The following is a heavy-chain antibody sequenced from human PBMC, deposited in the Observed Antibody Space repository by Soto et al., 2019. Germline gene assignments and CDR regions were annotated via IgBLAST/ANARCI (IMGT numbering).Heavy chain of an antibody. Sequence: EVQLVESGGGLVQPGVSLRLSCVASGFTFSSHSMNWVRQAPGKGLEWVSYISSGGDIIYYAESVKGRFTISRDNAKNSLYLQMNSVRAEDTAVYYCARDRYGDYIFDYWGLVTLVTVSS. CDR3: ARDRYGDYIFDY. CDR2: ISSGGDII. CDR1: GFTFSSHS. V-gene: IGHV3-48*01. J-gene: IGHJ4*02. D-gene: IGHD4-17*01.